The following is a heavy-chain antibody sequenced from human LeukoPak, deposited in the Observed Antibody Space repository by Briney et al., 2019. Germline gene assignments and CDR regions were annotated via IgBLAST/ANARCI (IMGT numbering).Heavy chain of an antibody. CDR3: ARGFVGSGSYRGKNDY. CDR1: GFTFNSYS. D-gene: IGHD3-10*01. Sequence: GGSLRLSCAASGFTFNSYSMNWVRQAPGKGLEWVSSISSSSSSYIYYADSVKGRFTISRDNAKNSLYLQMNSLRAEDTAVYYCARGFVGSGSYRGKNDYWGQGTLVTVSS. V-gene: IGHV3-21*01. J-gene: IGHJ4*02. CDR2: ISSSSSSYI.